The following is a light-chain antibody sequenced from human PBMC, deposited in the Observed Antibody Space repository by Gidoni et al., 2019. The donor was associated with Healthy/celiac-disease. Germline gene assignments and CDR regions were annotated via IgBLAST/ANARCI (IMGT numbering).Light chain of an antibody. V-gene: IGKV3-11*01. Sequence: EIVLTQSPDTLSLCPGDRATLPGRASQSVSSYLAWYQQKPGQAPRLLIYDASNRATGIPARFSGSGSGTDFTLTISSLEPEDFAVYYCQQRSNWPPEWTFGQGTKLEIK. J-gene: IGKJ2*02. CDR1: QSVSSY. CDR3: QQRSNWPPEWT. CDR2: DAS.